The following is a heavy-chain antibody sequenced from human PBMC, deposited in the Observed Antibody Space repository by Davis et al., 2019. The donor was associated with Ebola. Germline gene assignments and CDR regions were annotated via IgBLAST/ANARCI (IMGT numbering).Heavy chain of an antibody. V-gene: IGHV1-69*02. CDR2: IITILGLS. CDR3: TRHVSGDFWYFDL. J-gene: IGHJ2*01. CDR1: GGTFSTYT. Sequence: AASVKVSCKASGGTFSTYTISWVRQAPGQGLEWMGRIITILGLSNYAQKFQGRVTITADKSTSTVYMDLSSLRSEDTAVYYCTRHVSGDFWYFDLWGRGTLVTVSS. D-gene: IGHD4-17*01.